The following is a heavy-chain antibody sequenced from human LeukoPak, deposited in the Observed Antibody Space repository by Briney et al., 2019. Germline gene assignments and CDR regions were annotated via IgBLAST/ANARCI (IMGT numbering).Heavy chain of an antibody. CDR2: IYYSGST. Sequence: SETLSLTCTVSGASISSYYWSWIRQPPGKGLEWIGYIYYSGSTNYNPSLKSRVTISLDTSKNQFSLKLNSVTAADTAVYYCARRAAALDYWGLGTLVTVSS. J-gene: IGHJ4*02. D-gene: IGHD6-13*01. CDR3: ARRAAALDY. V-gene: IGHV4-59*08. CDR1: GASISSYY.